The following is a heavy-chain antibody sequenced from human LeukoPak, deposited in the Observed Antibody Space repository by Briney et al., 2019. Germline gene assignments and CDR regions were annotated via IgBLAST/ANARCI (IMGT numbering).Heavy chain of an antibody. Sequence: SETLSLTCAVYGGSFSGYYWSWIRQPPGKGLEWIGEINHSGSTTYNPSLKSRVTISVDTSKNQFSLKLSSVTAADTAVYYCARYAQQLGPSFDYWGQGTLVTVSS. CDR1: GGSFSGYY. D-gene: IGHD6-13*01. J-gene: IGHJ4*02. V-gene: IGHV4-34*01. CDR3: ARYAQQLGPSFDY. CDR2: INHSGST.